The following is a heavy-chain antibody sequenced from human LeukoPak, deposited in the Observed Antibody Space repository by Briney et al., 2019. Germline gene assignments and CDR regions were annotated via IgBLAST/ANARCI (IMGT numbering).Heavy chain of an antibody. Sequence: GGSLRPSCAASGFTFSTFSMNWVRQTPGKGLEWVSAISGSGSDIYYADSVKGRFTISRDNPKRSLYLQMNSLRAEDTAVYYCARRPFPNEAFEVWGQGTVVTVSS. J-gene: IGHJ3*01. CDR3: ARRPFPNEAFEV. V-gene: IGHV3-21*01. CDR2: ISGSGSDI. CDR1: GFTFSTFS.